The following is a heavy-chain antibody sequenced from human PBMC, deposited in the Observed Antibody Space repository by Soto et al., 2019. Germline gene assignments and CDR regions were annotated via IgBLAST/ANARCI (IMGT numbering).Heavy chain of an antibody. J-gene: IGHJ6*02. V-gene: IGHV3-49*03. CDR3: TRIVVVPAAMVSYYYGMDV. Sequence: YRSLSCTASRFAVGAYAMISFRQAPGKGLVVVCFIRSKAYGGRTEYAASVKGRFTISRDDSKSIAYLQMNSLKTEDTAVYYCTRIVVVPAAMVSYYYGMDVWGQGTTVTVSS. D-gene: IGHD2-2*01. CDR2: IRSKAYGGRT. CDR1: RFAVGAYA.